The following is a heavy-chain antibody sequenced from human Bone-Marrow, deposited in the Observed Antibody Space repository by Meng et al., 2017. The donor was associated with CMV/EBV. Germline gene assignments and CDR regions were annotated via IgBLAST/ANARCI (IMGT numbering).Heavy chain of an antibody. CDR2: ISYDGSNK. Sequence: GGSLRLSCAASGFTFSSYAMHWVRQAPGKGLEWVAVISYDGSNKYYADSVQGRFTISRDNSKNTLYLQMNSLRAEDTAVYYCARGRIQLYYDYYYGMDVWGQGTTVTASS. J-gene: IGHJ6*02. CDR1: GFTFSSYA. CDR3: ARGRIQLYYDYYYGMDV. D-gene: IGHD5-18*01. V-gene: IGHV3-30*04.